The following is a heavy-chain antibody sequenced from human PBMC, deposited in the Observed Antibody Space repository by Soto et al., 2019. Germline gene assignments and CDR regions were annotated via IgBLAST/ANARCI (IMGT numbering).Heavy chain of an antibody. CDR2: ISSDGSDK. CDR3: AKNHLPQSYYDLPWFDP. CDR1: GFIFSDYG. J-gene: IGHJ5*02. D-gene: IGHD3-3*01. V-gene: IGHV3-30*18. Sequence: FLRLSCAASGFIFSDYGMHWVRQAPGKGLEWMAIISSDGSDKYYADSVKGRFTISRDNSKNTLYLQMNSLRAEDTAVYYCAKNHLPQSYYDLPWFDPWGQGTLVTVSS.